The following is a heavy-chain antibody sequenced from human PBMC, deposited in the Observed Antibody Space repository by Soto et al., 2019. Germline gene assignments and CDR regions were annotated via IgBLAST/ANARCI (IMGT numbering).Heavy chain of an antibody. V-gene: IGHV4-30-4*01. CDR3: ARTVLIYDILTGYYFDY. CDR2: IYYSGST. Sequence: SETLSLTCTVSGCSISSGDYYWSWIRQPPGKGLEWIGYIYYSGSTCYNPSLKSRVTISVDTSKNQFSLKLSSVTAADTAVYYCARTVLIYDILTGYYFDYWGQGTLVTVSS. CDR1: GCSISSGDYY. J-gene: IGHJ4*02. D-gene: IGHD3-9*01.